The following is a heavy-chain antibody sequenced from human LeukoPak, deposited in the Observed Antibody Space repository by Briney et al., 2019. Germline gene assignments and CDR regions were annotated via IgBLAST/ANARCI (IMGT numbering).Heavy chain of an antibody. CDR3: GVGSGYDNY. V-gene: IGHV4-39*07. CDR2: IYYGGNT. J-gene: IGHJ4*02. CDR1: GGSVSSYY. D-gene: IGHD5-12*01. Sequence: SETLSLTCTVSGGSVSSYYWTWIRQPPGKGLEWIGSIYYGGNTYYNPSLKSRVAISVDTSKNQFSLKLSSVTAADTAVFYCGVGSGYDNYWGQGTLVTVSS.